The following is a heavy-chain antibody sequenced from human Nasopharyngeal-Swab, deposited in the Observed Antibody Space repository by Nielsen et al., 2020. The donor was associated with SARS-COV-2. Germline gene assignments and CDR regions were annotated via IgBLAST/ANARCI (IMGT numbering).Heavy chain of an antibody. D-gene: IGHD5-24*01. CDR3: AKGLEMATADY. J-gene: IGHJ4*02. CDR1: GFTFSSYA. V-gene: IGHV3-30-3*01. Sequence: GGYLRLSCAACGFTFSSYAMHWVRQAPGKRLEWVAFMSYDGSNKYYADSVKGRFTISRDNSKNTLYLQMNSLRAEDTAVYYCAKGLEMATADYWGQGTLVTVSS. CDR2: MSYDGSNK.